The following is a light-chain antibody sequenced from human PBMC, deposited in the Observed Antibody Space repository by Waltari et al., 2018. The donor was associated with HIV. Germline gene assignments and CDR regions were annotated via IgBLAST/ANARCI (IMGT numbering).Light chain of an antibody. J-gene: IGLJ2*01. Sequence: QSALTQPASVSGSPGQSITISCTGTSSDIGTYDLVSWYQQHPGKAPKLIIYEVSERPSGVSNRFSGSKSGNTASLTISGLHAEDETDYYCCSYGGSSTYVVFGGGTKVTVL. CDR2: EVS. CDR3: CSYGGSSTYVV. CDR1: SSDIGTYDL. V-gene: IGLV2-23*02.